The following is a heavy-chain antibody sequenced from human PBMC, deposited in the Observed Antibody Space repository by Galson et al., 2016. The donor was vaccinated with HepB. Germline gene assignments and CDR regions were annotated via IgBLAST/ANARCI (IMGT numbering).Heavy chain of an antibody. Sequence: SLRLSCAASGFIFSTHNMNWVRQAPGTGLEWVSYMESTGSPIYYADSVKGRFIISSDNAKNSLDLQLNSLRDEDTAVYYCASDGGFGIHFDSWGQGTLVTVSS. V-gene: IGHV3-48*02. CDR2: MESTGSPI. CDR1: GFIFSTHN. CDR3: ASDGGFGIHFDS. J-gene: IGHJ4*02. D-gene: IGHD2-15*01.